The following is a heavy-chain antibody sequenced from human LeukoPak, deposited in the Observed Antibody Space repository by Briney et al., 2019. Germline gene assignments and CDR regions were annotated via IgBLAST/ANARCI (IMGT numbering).Heavy chain of an antibody. J-gene: IGHJ3*02. CDR1: GDSMSSSNYY. Sequence: PSETLSLTCSLSGDSMSSSNYYWGWIRQSPGKGLEWIGSIYYHGTTYYNPSLKSRVTISVNTPKNQLSLKLSSVTAADTAVYFRIELGPDDALDICGQGTMVTVSS. CDR3: IELGPDDALDI. CDR2: IYYHGTT. V-gene: IGHV4-39*01. D-gene: IGHD3-10*01.